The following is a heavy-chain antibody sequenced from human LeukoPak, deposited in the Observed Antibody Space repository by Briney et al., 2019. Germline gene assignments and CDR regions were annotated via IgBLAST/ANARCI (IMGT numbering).Heavy chain of an antibody. CDR3: ARKRTTGRHDAFDI. CDR2: INPNSGGT. Sequence: GASVKVSCKASGYTFTGYYIHWVRQAPGQGLEWMGWINPNSGGTNYAQKFQGRVTMTRDTSISTAYMELSRLRSDDTAVYYCARKRTTGRHDAFDIWGQGTMVTVSS. V-gene: IGHV1-2*02. D-gene: IGHD4-17*01. J-gene: IGHJ3*02. CDR1: GYTFTGYY.